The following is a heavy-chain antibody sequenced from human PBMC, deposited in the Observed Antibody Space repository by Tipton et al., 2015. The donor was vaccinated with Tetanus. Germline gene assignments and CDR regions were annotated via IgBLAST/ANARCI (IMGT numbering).Heavy chain of an antibody. CDR3: ARGSKGSTAWFPDHYGMDV. CDR1: GGSFSGCY. Sequence: TLSLTCAVYGGSFSGCYWTWIRQPPVKGLEWIGEINPSGSTNYNPSLKSRVTISVDTSKNRVSLKLNSVTAADTAVYYCARGSKGSTAWFPDHYGMDVWGQGTTVTVSS. CDR2: INPSGST. D-gene: IGHD6-19*01. V-gene: IGHV4-34*01. J-gene: IGHJ6*02.